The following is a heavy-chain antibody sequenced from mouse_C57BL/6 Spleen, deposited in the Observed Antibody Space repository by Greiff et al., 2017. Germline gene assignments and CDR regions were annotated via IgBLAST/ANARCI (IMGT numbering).Heavy chain of an antibody. D-gene: IGHD4-1*01. Sequence: VQLQQSGPGLVQPSQSLSITCTVSGFSLTSYGVHWVRQSPGTGLEWLGVIWSGGSTDYNAAFISRLSISKDNSKSQVFFKMNSLQADDTAIYYCARTSANWDRDYAMDYWGQGTSVTVSS. CDR2: IWSGGST. CDR3: ARTSANWDRDYAMDY. J-gene: IGHJ4*01. V-gene: IGHV2-2*01. CDR1: GFSLTSYG.